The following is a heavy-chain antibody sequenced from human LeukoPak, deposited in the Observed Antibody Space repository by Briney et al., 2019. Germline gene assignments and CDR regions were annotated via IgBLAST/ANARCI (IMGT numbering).Heavy chain of an antibody. CDR1: GGSISSYY. Sequence: SETLSLTCTVSGGSISSYYWIWIRQPPGKGLEWVGYIYNSGSTTHNPSLNSRVTISLDTSKNQFSLKLSSVTAADTAMYYCARIVPYNYGYIDYWGQGALVTVSS. CDR2: IYNSGST. CDR3: ARIVPYNYGYIDY. J-gene: IGHJ4*02. D-gene: IGHD5-18*01. V-gene: IGHV4-59*01.